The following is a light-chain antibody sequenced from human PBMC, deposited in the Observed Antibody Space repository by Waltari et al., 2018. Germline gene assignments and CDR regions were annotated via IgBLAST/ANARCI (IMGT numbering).Light chain of an antibody. J-gene: IGLJ1*01. Sequence: QSALPQPASVSGSPGQSITIPCTGTSSYIGAYNFVSWYQKHPGKAPKVMIYDVNNRPSGVSSRFSGSKSGNTASLTISGLQAEDEADYYCSSYTTGSTRYVFGSGTKVTVL. CDR3: SSYTTGSTRYV. CDR2: DVN. V-gene: IGLV2-14*03. CDR1: SSYIGAYNF.